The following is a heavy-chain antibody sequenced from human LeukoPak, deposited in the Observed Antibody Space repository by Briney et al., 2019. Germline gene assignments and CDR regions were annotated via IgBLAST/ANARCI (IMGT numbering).Heavy chain of an antibody. J-gene: IGHJ4*02. CDR2: ISGSGGST. CDR3: VKDSSWMGEYYFDY. Sequence: GGSLRLSCAASGFTFSSYAMSWVRQAPGKGLEWVSAISGSGGSTYYADSVKGRFTISRDNSKNTLYLQMNSLRADDTAVYYCVKDSSWMGEYYFDYWGQGTLVTVSS. CDR1: GFTFSSYA. V-gene: IGHV3-23*01. D-gene: IGHD3-16*01.